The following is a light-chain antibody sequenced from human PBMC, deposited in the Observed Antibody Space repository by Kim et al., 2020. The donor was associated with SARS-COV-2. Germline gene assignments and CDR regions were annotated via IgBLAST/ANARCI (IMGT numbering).Light chain of an antibody. V-gene: IGLV3-1*01. CDR2: QDN. CDR1: KLGDKY. J-gene: IGLJ3*02. Sequence: SYELTQPPSVSVSPGQTASITCSGDKLGDKYACWYQQKSGQSPVVVIYQDNKRPSGIPERFSGSNSGNTATLTISGTQAMDEADYFCQAWDRGTVVFGGGTQLTVL. CDR3: QAWDRGTVV.